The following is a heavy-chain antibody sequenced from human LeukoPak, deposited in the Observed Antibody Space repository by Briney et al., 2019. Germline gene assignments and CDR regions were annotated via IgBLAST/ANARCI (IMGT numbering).Heavy chain of an antibody. CDR3: ARGAPWGSYFDY. V-gene: IGHV3-74*01. J-gene: IGHJ4*02. CDR2: ITNDGSTT. CDR1: GFTLSNYW. Sequence: GGSLRLSCAASGFTLSNYWMHWVRQAPGKGLVWVSHITNDGSTTTYADSVEGRFTISRDNAQNTLYLQMNSLRAEDTAVYYCARGAPWGSYFDYWGQGTLVTVSS. D-gene: IGHD3-16*01.